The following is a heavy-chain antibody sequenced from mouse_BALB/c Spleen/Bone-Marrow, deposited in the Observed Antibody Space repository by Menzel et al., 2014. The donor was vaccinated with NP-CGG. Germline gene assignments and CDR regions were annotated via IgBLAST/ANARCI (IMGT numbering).Heavy chain of an antibody. CDR1: GFTFSSYY. D-gene: IGHD2-12*01. Sequence: PGGGLVKLGGSLKLSCAASGFTFSSYYMSWVRQTPEKRLELVAAINSNGGSTYYPDTVKGRFTISRDNAKNTLYLQMSSLESEDTALYYCARLGNDDAMDYWGQGTSVTVSS. V-gene: IGHV5-6-2*01. CDR2: INSNGGST. CDR3: ARLGNDDAMDY. J-gene: IGHJ4*01.